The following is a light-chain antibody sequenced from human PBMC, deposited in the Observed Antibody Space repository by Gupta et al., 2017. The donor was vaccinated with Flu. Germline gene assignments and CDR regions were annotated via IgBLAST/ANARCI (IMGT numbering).Light chain of an antibody. CDR1: SSNIGAGND. CDR2: CGR. CDR3: QSYDSSLSGWV. Sequence: QSVLTQPPSESGAPGQRVTISCTGSSSNIGAGNDVHWYQQFPGTAPKFLLSCGRDRPSGVPDRFSGSKSGTSASLAITGLQAEDEADYHCQSYDSSLSGWVFGGGTKLTV. J-gene: IGLJ3*02. V-gene: IGLV1-40*01.